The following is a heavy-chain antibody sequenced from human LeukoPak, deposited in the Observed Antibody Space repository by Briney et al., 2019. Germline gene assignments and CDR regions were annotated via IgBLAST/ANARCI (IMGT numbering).Heavy chain of an antibody. Sequence: ASVKVSCKASGYIFTGYYMHWVRQAPGQGLEWMGWINPNSGDTNYAQKFQGRLSLTRDMSTSTDYMELSRLRSDDTAVYYCARGLLSTYYYVSGTYYNLPDFDYWGQGTLVTVSS. V-gene: IGHV1-2*02. D-gene: IGHD3-10*01. CDR3: ARGLLSTYYYVSGTYYNLPDFDY. CDR2: INPNSGDT. CDR1: GYIFTGYY. J-gene: IGHJ4*02.